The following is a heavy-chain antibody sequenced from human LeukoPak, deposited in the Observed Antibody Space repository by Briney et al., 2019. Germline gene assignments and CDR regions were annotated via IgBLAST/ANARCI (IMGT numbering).Heavy chain of an antibody. CDR2: IYHSGST. Sequence: SETLSLTCTVSGYSISSGYYWGWIRQPPGKGLEWIGSIYHSGSTYYNPSLKSRVTISVDTSKNQFSLKLSSVTAADTAVYYCAFFLNWFDPWGQGTLVTVSS. J-gene: IGHJ5*02. D-gene: IGHD2/OR15-2a*01. CDR1: GYSISSGYY. CDR3: AFFLNWFDP. V-gene: IGHV4-38-2*02.